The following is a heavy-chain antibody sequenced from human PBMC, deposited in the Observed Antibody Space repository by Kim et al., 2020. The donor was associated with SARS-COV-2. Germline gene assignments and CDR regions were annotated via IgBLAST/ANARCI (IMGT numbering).Heavy chain of an antibody. CDR2: IYYSGST. D-gene: IGHD3-22*01. CDR1: GGSISSYY. Sequence: SETLSLTCTVSGGSISSYYWSWIRQPPGKGLEWIGYIYYSGSTNYNPSLKSRVTISVDTAKNQFSLKLSSVTAADTAVYYCARGCMIVLLDFDYWGQGTLVTVSS. CDR3: ARGCMIVLLDFDY. J-gene: IGHJ4*02. V-gene: IGHV4-59*01.